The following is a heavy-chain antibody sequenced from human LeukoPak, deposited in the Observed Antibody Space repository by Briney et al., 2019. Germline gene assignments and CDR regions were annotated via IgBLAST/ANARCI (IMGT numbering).Heavy chain of an antibody. CDR2: VYYSEST. J-gene: IGHJ5*02. CDR1: SGSIGSSSNY. V-gene: IGHV4-39*01. D-gene: IGHD2-8*01. CDR3: ARASFNVVFGNWFDP. Sequence: SGTLSLTCTVSSGSIGSSSNYWGWIRQAPGKGLEWIGNVYYSESTFYNPSLKSRVTISVDTSKNQFSLKLRSVTAADTAIYYCARASFNVVFGNWFDPWGQGTLVTVSS.